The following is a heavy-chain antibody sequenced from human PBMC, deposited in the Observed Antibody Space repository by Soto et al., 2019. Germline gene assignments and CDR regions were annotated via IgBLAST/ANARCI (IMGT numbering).Heavy chain of an antibody. CDR3: ARAPVVPAAPAAYYYYGMDV. D-gene: IGHD2-2*01. CDR1: GFTFRHYW. CDR2: IKDDGSEI. Sequence: GGSLRLSCAASGFTFRHYWMTWVRQAPGKGLEWVANIKDDGSEIYYVDSVKGRFTISRDNAKNSLFLQMNSLGAEDTAVYYCARAPVVPAAPAAYYYYGMDVWGQGTTVTVSS. V-gene: IGHV3-7*01. J-gene: IGHJ6*02.